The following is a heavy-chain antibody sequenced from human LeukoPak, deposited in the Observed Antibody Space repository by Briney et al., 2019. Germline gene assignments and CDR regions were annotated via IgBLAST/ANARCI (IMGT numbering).Heavy chain of an antibody. J-gene: IGHJ4*02. Sequence: GGSLRLSCAASGFTFRNYAMHWVRQAPGKGLEWVAVISYDGSNKNYADSVKGRFTISRDNSKNTLYLQMNSLRAEDTAVYYCAKDPTGYSSSWYGEGYYWGQGTLVTVSS. D-gene: IGHD6-13*01. CDR1: GFTFRNYA. CDR3: AKDPTGYSSSWYGEGYY. CDR2: ISYDGSNK. V-gene: IGHV3-30-3*01.